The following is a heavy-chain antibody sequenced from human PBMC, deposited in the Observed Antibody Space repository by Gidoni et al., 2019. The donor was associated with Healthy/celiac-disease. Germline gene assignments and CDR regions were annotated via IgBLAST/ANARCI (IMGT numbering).Heavy chain of an antibody. V-gene: IGHV4-59*01. CDR1: GGSISSYY. D-gene: IGHD6-13*01. CDR3: AREPGIAAAGTFAYFDY. CDR2: IYYIGST. Sequence: QVQLQESGPGLVKPSETLSLTCPVSGGSISSYYWSWIRQPPGKGLEWIGYIYYIGSTNYNPSLKSRVTISVDQSKNQFALKLSSVTAADTAVYYCAREPGIAAAGTFAYFDYWGQGTLVTVSS. J-gene: IGHJ4*02.